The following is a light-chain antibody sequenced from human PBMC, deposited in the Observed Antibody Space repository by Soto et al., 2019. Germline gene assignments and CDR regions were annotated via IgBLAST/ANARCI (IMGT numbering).Light chain of an antibody. CDR3: QQYNSYST. V-gene: IGKV1-5*03. CDR2: KAS. J-gene: IGKJ1*01. Sequence: DIQMTQSPSTLSASVGDRVTITCRASQSISSWLAWYQQKPGKAPKVLIYKASRLESGVPSRFSGSGSGTEFTLTISSLQPDDFATYYCQQYNSYSTSGQGTKVEIK. CDR1: QSISSW.